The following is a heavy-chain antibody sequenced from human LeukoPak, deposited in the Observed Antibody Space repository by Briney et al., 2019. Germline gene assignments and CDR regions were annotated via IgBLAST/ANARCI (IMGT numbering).Heavy chain of an antibody. D-gene: IGHD1-26*01. V-gene: IGHV4-34*01. CDR3: ARGRGSYGY. Sequence: PSETLSLTCAVYGGSFSGYYWSWIRQPPGQGLEWIGEINHSGSTNYNPPLKSRVTISVDTSKNQSSLKLSSVTAADTAVYYCARGRGSYGYWGQGTLVTVSS. CDR2: INHSGST. CDR1: GGSFSGYY. J-gene: IGHJ4*02.